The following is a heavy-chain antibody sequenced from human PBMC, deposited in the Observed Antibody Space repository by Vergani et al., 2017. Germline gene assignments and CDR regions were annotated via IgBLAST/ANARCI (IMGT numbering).Heavy chain of an antibody. CDR2: ISAYNGNT. CDR3: ARVIGYGGNSGWDY. V-gene: IGHV1-18*01. D-gene: IGHD4-23*01. J-gene: IGHJ4*02. CDR1: GYTFTSYG. Sequence: QVQLVQSGAEVKKPGASVKVSCKASGYTFTSYGISWVRQAPGQGLEWMGWISAYNGNTNYAQKFQGRVTMTRDTSTSTVYMELSSLRSEDTAVYYCARVIGYGGNSGWDYWGQGTLVTVSS.